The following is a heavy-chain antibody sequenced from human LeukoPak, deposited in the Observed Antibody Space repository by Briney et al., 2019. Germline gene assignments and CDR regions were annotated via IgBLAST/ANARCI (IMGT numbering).Heavy chain of an antibody. CDR3: ARLRTRLPGIVVVVAATGDAFDI. J-gene: IGHJ3*02. Sequence: PSETLSLTCTVSGGSISSYYWSWIRQPPGKGLEWIGYIYYSGSTNYNPSLKSRVTISVDTSKNQFSLKLSSVTAADTAVYYCARLRTRLPGIVVVVAATGDAFDIWGQGTMVTVSS. CDR2: IYYSGST. CDR1: GGSISSYY. D-gene: IGHD2-15*01. V-gene: IGHV4-59*08.